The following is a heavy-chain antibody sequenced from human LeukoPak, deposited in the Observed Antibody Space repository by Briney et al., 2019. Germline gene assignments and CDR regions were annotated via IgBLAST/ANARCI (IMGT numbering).Heavy chain of an antibody. CDR2: ITIKNAGGTP. Sequence: PGGSLRLSCLGSGFNFGGYAVNWVRQARGKGLEWVGLITIKNAGGTPEYAASVRGRFTISRDDSRSIVYLQLNSLKSEDTAVYFCTREVERGGIYWGGDSWGQGTLVTVSS. CDR1: GFNFGGYA. CDR3: TREVERGGIYWGGDS. D-gene: IGHD7-27*01. V-gene: IGHV3-49*04. J-gene: IGHJ4*02.